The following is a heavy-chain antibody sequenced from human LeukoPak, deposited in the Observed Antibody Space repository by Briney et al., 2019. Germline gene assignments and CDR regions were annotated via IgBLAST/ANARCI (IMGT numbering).Heavy chain of an antibody. CDR2: ISYDGINK. V-gene: IGHV3-30-3*01. CDR3: ARAPPLDGDSRPY. CDR1: GFTFSSYA. Sequence: GGSLRLSCAASGFTFSSYAMHWVRQAPGKGLEWVAVISYDGINKYYADSVKGRFTISRDNSKNTLYLQMNSLRAEDTAVYYCARAPPLDGDSRPYWGQGTLVTVSS. D-gene: IGHD4-17*01. J-gene: IGHJ4*02.